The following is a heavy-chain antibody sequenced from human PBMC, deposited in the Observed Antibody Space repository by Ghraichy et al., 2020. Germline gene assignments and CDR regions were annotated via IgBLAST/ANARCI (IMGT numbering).Heavy chain of an antibody. D-gene: IGHD2-15*01. CDR2: IYYTGRT. Sequence: ETLSLTCTVSGGSISSSTYYWGWIRQPPGKGLEWIGTIYYTGRTFYNPSLKSRVTISVDTSKNQFSLKLSSVTAADTAVYCCANAPEYCSDGSCYPNAFDIWGQGTMVTVSS. CDR1: GGSISSSTYY. CDR3: ANAPEYCSDGSCYPNAFDI. J-gene: IGHJ3*02. V-gene: IGHV4-39*01.